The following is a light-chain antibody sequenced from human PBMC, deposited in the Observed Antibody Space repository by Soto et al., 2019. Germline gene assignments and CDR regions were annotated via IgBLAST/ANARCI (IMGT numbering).Light chain of an antibody. J-gene: IGKJ5*01. CDR2: KVS. Sequence: VVMTQSPLSMPVTLGKPASISCRSNQSLVHSDGIAYFSCFQQRPGRSPRRXXYKVSNRDSGVPARFSGIGSGTDFALKLSRVEDEDVGVYDGMQGTHWPITFGQGTRLEIK. CDR1: QSLVHSDGIAY. CDR3: MQGTHWPIT. V-gene: IGKV2-30*02.